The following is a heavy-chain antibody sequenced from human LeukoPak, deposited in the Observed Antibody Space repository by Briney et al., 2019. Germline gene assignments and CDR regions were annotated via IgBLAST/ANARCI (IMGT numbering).Heavy chain of an antibody. CDR1: GFTFSSYA. CDR3: ARVRLGDSSTYYYPYFDY. Sequence: GGSLRLSCAASGFTFSSYAMHWVRQAPGKGLGWVAVISYDGSNKYYADSVKGRFTISRDNSKNTLYLQMNSLRAEDTAVYYCARVRLGDSSTYYYPYFDYWGQGTLVTVSS. V-gene: IGHV3-30*14. CDR2: ISYDGSNK. J-gene: IGHJ4*02. D-gene: IGHD3-22*01.